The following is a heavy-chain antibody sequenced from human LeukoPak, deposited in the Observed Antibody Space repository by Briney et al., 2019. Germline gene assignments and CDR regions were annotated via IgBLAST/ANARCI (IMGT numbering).Heavy chain of an antibody. V-gene: IGHV4-38-2*02. D-gene: IGHD3-16*01. CDR2: IYHSGST. CDR3: ARDFWGLAPYYFDY. Sequence: SETLSLTCAVSDDSMRSDSYYWGWTRQSPGKALEWIGSIYHSGSTYYNPSLKSRVTISVDTSKNQFSLKLSSVTAADTAMYYCARDFWGLAPYYFDYWGQGTLVTVSS. J-gene: IGHJ4*02. CDR1: DDSMRSDSYY.